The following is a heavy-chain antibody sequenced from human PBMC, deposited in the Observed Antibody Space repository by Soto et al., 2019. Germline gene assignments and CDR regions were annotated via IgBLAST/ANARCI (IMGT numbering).Heavy chain of an antibody. CDR3: ARDMCISTDCYWGTWSDP. V-gene: IGHV3-21*01. Sequence: EVQLVESGGGLVKPGGSLRLSCAASGFTFSSYNMNWVRQAPGKGLEWVASIGSRITYIYYADSVKGRFTISRDNAKISLYLQMNSLRAEDTAVYYCARDMCISTDCYWGTWSDPWGQGTLVTVSS. J-gene: IGHJ5*02. CDR2: IGSRITYI. CDR1: GFTFSSYN. D-gene: IGHD2-2*01.